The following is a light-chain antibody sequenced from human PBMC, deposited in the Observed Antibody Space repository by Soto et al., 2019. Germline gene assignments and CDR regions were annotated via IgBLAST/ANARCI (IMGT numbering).Light chain of an antibody. Sequence: QSALTQPASVSGSPGQSITISCTGTSSDITTYNYVSWYQHHPGKTPKLMIYDFSNRPSGVSHRCSGSKSGNTASLTISGLQAEDEADYYCSSYTGSHAVFGGGTKLTVL. V-gene: IGLV2-14*03. CDR3: SSYTGSHAV. J-gene: IGLJ2*01. CDR2: DFS. CDR1: SSDITTYNY.